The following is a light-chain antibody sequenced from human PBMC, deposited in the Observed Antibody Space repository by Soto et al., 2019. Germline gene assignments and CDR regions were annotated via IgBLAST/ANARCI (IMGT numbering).Light chain of an antibody. CDR3: CSYAGSRSWV. J-gene: IGLJ3*02. V-gene: IGLV2-23*01. CDR1: SNDVGNYNL. Sequence: QSALTQPASVSGSPGQSITMSCTGTSNDVGNYNLVSWYQQHPGKAPKLMIYEGSKRPSGVSNRFSGSKSGNTASLTISGLQAEDEADSYCCSYAGSRSWVFGGGTQLTVL. CDR2: EGS.